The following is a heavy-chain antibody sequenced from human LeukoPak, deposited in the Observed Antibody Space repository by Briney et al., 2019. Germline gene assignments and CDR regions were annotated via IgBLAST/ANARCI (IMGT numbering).Heavy chain of an antibody. CDR2: IYHSGST. CDR1: GGSITTYY. J-gene: IGHJ4*02. Sequence: SETLSLTCTVSGGSITTYYWSWIRHPPGKGLEWIGYIYHSGSTNYNPSLKSRVTISVDTSKNQFSLKLTSVTAADTAVYYCARLYTTTFYFDYWGQGTLVTVSS. CDR3: ARLYTTTFYFDY. V-gene: IGHV4-59*01. D-gene: IGHD2-2*02.